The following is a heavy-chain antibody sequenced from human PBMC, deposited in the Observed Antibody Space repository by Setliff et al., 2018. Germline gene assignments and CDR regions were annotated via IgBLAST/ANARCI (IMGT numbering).Heavy chain of an antibody. Sequence: GGSLRLSCAASGFSFSDYAMSWVRQAPRKGLEWVSGGSTGKTDYADSVKGRFTISRDNSRNTLYLQMNSLRGEDTAVYYCARDPIGPFLCNMDGWGKGTTVTVSS. J-gene: IGHJ6*03. CDR2: GSTGKT. CDR1: GFSFSDYA. D-gene: IGHD3-16*01. V-gene: IGHV3-23*01. CDR3: ARDPIGPFLCNMDG.